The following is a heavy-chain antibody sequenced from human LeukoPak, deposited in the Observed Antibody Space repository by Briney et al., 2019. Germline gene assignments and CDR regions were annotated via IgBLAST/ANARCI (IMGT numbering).Heavy chain of an antibody. CDR3: ARDRRAYYYDSSGYYYAGY. CDR1: GYTFTSYY. CDR2: INPSGGST. Sequence: VASVKVSCKASGYTFTSYYMHWVRQAPGQGLEWMGIINPSGGSTSYAQKFQGRVTMTRDTSTSTAYMELSSLRSEDTAVYYCARDRRAYYYDSSGYYYAGYWGQGTLVTVSS. D-gene: IGHD3-22*01. J-gene: IGHJ4*02. V-gene: IGHV1-46*03.